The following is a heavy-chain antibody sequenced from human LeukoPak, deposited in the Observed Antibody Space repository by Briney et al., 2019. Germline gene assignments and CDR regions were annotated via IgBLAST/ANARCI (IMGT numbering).Heavy chain of an antibody. V-gene: IGHV4-34*01. D-gene: IGHD6-13*01. CDR2: INHSRST. Sequence: SETLSLTCAVFGGSFSGYYWSWIRQPPGKGLEWIGEINHSRSTHYNPSLKSRVTMSIDTSKNQSSLKLSSVTAADTAVYYCARGPDSSSWTNRYYYYYYMDVWGKGTTVTVSS. CDR1: GGSFSGYY. CDR3: ARGPDSSSWTNRYYYYYYMDV. J-gene: IGHJ6*03.